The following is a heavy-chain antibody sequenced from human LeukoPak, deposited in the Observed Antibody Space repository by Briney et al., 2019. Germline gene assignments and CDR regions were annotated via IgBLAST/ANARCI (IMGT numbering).Heavy chain of an antibody. CDR3: AKDLRFYYYDSSGYYPHFDY. CDR2: ISGSGGST. V-gene: IGHV3-23*01. CDR1: GFTFNNYA. J-gene: IGHJ4*02. Sequence: GGSLRLSCAASGFTFNNYAMNWVRPAPGKGLEWVSSISGSGGSTYYADSVKGRFTISRDKSKSTLNLQMNSLRADDTAVYYCAKDLRFYYYDSSGYYPHFDYWGQGILVTVSS. D-gene: IGHD3-22*01.